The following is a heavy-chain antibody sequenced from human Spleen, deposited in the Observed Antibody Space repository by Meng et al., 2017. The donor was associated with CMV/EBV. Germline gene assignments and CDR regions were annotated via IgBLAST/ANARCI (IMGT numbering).Heavy chain of an antibody. CDR3: AKGGYGSSWRYYFDY. CDR1: GFTFSSHW. D-gene: IGHD6-13*01. J-gene: IGHJ4*02. Sequence: GESLKISCVVSGFTFSSHWMTWVRQGPGKGLEWVANIKEDGSEIYYVDSVKGRFTISRDTSKNTLYLQMNSLRAEDTAVYYCAKGGYGSSWRYYFDYWGQGTLVTVSS. V-gene: IGHV3-7*03. CDR2: IKEDGSEI.